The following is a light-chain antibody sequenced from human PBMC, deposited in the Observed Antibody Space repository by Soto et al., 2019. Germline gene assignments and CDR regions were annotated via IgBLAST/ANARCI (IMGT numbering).Light chain of an antibody. J-gene: IGLJ3*02. CDR2: EVS. CDR3: SSLTSSGTL. CDR1: SSDVGGYDY. Sequence: QSVLTQPATVSGSPGQPITISCTGTSSDVGGYDYVSWYQQHPGKVPKLIIYEVSIRASGVSNRFSASKSANTASLTISGRQPDDEADYYCSSLTSSGTLFGGGTKLTVL. V-gene: IGLV2-14*01.